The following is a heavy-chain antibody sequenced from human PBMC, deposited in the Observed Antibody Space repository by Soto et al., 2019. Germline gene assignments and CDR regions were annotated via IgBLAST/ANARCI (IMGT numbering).Heavy chain of an antibody. J-gene: IGHJ3*01. CDR2: IGGSGSKT. CDR3: AHPPPPVLRFLEWPSASNGFDV. V-gene: IGHV3-23*01. Sequence: GGSLRLSCAASGFTFSNYAMSWVRQAPGKGLEWVSTIGGSGSKTYYADSVKGRFTISRDNSKNTLYLQMNSLRAEDTAVYYCAHPPPPVLRFLEWPSASNGFDVWGQGTVVTVSS. CDR1: GFTFSNYA. D-gene: IGHD3-3*01.